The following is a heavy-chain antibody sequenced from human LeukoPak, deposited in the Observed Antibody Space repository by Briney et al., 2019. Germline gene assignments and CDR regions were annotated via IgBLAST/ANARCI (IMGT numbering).Heavy chain of an antibody. CDR1: GGTFSSYA. D-gene: IGHD3-3*01. V-gene: IGHV1-69*05. J-gene: IGHJ4*02. CDR3: ARASGSFGVVIANYYFDY. Sequence: SVKVSCKASGGTFSSYAISWVRQAPGQGLEWMGGIIPIFGTANYAQKFQGRVTITTDESTSTAYMELSSLRSEDTAVYYCARASGSFGVVIANYYFDYWGQGTLVTVSS. CDR2: IIPIFGTA.